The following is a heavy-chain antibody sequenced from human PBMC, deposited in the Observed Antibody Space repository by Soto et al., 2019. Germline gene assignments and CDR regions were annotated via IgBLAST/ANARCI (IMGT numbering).Heavy chain of an antibody. D-gene: IGHD6-19*01. V-gene: IGHV1-18*04. CDR3: ARDPYYGPYSSGMTFDY. J-gene: IGHJ4*02. Sequence: QVQLVQSGAEVKKPGASVKVSCKASGYTFTSYGISWVRQAHGQGLEWMGWISAYNGNTNYAQKLQGRVTMTTDTSTSTAYMELRSLRSDDTAVYYCARDPYYGPYSSGMTFDYWGQGTLVTVSS. CDR1: GYTFTSYG. CDR2: ISAYNGNT.